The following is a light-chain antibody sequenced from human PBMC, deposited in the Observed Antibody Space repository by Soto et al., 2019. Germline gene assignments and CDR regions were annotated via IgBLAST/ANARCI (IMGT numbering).Light chain of an antibody. V-gene: IGKV1D-13*01. CDR1: RGSGSH. CDR3: QHFYDYPHS. Sequence: IPVTQSPSSMSASXGDRVTITSRARRGSGSHLAGYQQKPGKPPRIXXYDGSTLQSGVPTRFSGSGSATNFTRTISSLQPEDFATYYGQHFYDYPHSFGPGTKVDIK. J-gene: IGKJ3*01. CDR2: DGS.